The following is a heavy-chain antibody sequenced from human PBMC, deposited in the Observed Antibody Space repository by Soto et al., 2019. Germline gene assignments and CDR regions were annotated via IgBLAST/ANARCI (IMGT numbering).Heavy chain of an antibody. J-gene: IGHJ3*02. D-gene: IGHD3-10*01. V-gene: IGHV3-48*02. CDR2: ISSSSSTI. Sequence: PGGSVRLSCAASGFTFSSYSMNWVRQAPGKGLEWVSYISSSSSTIYYADSVKGRFTISRDNAKNSLYLQMNSLRDEDTAVYYCARASGRGQTYAFDIWGQGTMVTVSS. CDR3: ARASGRGQTYAFDI. CDR1: GFTFSSYS.